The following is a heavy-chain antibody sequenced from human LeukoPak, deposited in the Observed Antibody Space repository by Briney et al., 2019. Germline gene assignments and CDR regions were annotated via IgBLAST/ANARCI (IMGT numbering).Heavy chain of an antibody. CDR1: GFTFSSYA. J-gene: IGHJ4*02. D-gene: IGHD3-10*01. CDR2: ISSNGGNT. CDR3: ARNAMARGNHFDY. V-gene: IGHV3-64*01. Sequence: PGGSLRLSCAASGFTFSSYAMHWVRQAPGKRLEYVSAISSNGGNTYYANSVKGRFTISRDNSKDTLYLQMGSLRAEDMAVYYCARNAMARGNHFDYWGQGTLVAVSS.